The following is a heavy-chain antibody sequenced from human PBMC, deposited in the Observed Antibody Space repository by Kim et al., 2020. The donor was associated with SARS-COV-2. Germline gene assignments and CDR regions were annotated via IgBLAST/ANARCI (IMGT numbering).Heavy chain of an antibody. CDR2: TGTTDNT. V-gene: IGHV3-13*04. D-gene: IGHD3-3*01. CDR3: ARSNAASRFRLDV. CDR1: GFPFSRYD. Sequence: GGSLRLSCAASGFPFSRYDMNWVRQRPGKGLEWVAATGTTDNTFYSVSAKGRFSVSREDATSSFYLQMISLTAGDTAVYYCARSNAASRFRLDVWGQGTTVPVSS. J-gene: IGHJ6*02.